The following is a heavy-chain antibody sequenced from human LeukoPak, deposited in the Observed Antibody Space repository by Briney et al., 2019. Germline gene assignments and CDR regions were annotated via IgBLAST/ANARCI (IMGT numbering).Heavy chain of an antibody. CDR1: GFTFSDHY. V-gene: IGHV3-72*01. CDR3: ARLRYYYDSSGSDV. Sequence: PGGSLRLSCATSGFTFSDHYMDWVRQAPEKGLEWVGRSRDRVNSYSTEYAASVKGRFTVSRDDSKNSLYLQMDSLKTEDTAVYYCARLRYYYDSSGSDVWGKGTTVTVSS. D-gene: IGHD3-22*01. J-gene: IGHJ6*04. CDR2: SRDRVNSYST.